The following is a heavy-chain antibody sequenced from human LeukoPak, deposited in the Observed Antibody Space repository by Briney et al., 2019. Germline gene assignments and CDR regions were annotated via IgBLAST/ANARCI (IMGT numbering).Heavy chain of an antibody. D-gene: IGHD1-26*01. CDR2: MNQDGSEK. Sequence: GGSLRLSCADSGFTFSKYWMSWVRQAPGKGLEWVANMNQDGSEKYYVDSVKGRFTISRDNAKNSLYLQMNSPRAEDTAVYYCARESHATFDYWGQGTLVIVSS. V-gene: IGHV3-7*01. J-gene: IGHJ4*02. CDR1: GFTFSKYW. CDR3: ARESHATFDY.